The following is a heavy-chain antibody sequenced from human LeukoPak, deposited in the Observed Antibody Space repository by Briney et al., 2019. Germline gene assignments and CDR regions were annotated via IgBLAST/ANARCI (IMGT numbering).Heavy chain of an antibody. Sequence: GGSLRLSCAASGFTFSSYSMNWVRQAPGKGLEWVSSISSSSYIYYADSVKGRFTISRDNAKNSLYLQMNSLRAEDTAVYYCARGSTAYSPYDYWGQGTLVTVSS. CDR1: GFTFSSYS. CDR2: ISSSSYI. D-gene: IGHD5-18*01. J-gene: IGHJ4*02. V-gene: IGHV3-21*01. CDR3: ARGSTAYSPYDY.